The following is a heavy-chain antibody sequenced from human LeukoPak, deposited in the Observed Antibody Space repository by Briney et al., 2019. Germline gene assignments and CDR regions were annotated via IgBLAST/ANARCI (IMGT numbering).Heavy chain of an antibody. V-gene: IGHV1-8*01. J-gene: IGHJ3*02. CDR3: ARGILSDFYDSSGYYWKDAFDI. CDR2: MNPNSGNT. CDR1: GYTFTSYD. Sequence: ASVTVSCKASGYTFTSYDINWVRQATGQGLEGMGWMNPNSGNTGYAQKFQGRVTMTRNTSISTAYMELSSLRSEDTAVYYCARGILSDFYDSSGYYWKDAFDIWGQGTVVTVSS. D-gene: IGHD3-22*01.